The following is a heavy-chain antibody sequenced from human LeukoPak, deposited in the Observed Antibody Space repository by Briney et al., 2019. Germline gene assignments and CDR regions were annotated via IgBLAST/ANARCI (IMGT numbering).Heavy chain of an antibody. J-gene: IGHJ3*02. CDR3: ARVESWEHSGSSQDAFDI. Sequence: ASVKVSCKASGGTFSSYAISWVRQAPGQGLEWMGWISAYNGNTNYAQKFQGRVTMTTDTSTSTAYMELRSLRSDDTAVYYCARVESWEHSGSSQDAFDIWGQETKVTVSS. CDR1: GGTFSSYA. CDR2: ISAYNGNT. D-gene: IGHD1-26*01. V-gene: IGHV1-18*01.